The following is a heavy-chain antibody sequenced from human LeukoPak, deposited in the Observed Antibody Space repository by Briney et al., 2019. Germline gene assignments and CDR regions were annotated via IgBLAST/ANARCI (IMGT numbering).Heavy chain of an antibody. V-gene: IGHV4-30-4*08. CDR2: IYYSGST. J-gene: IGHJ4*02. D-gene: IGHD2-2*02. CDR3: ARTYCSSTSCYTFDY. Sequence: PSQTLSLTCTVSGGSISSGDYYWSWIRRPPGKGLEWIGYIYYSGSTYYNPSRKSRVTISVDTSKNQFSLKLSSVTAADTAVYYCARTYCSSTSCYTFDYWGQGTLVTVSS. CDR1: GGSISSGDYY.